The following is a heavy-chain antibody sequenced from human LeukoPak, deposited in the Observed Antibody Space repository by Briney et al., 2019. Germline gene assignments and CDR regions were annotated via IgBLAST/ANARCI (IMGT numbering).Heavy chain of an antibody. CDR2: IYSSGST. V-gene: IGHV4-4*07. CDR1: GGSINNYY. J-gene: IGHJ4*02. Sequence: SETLSLTCTVSGGSINNYYWSWIRQPAGKGLEWIGRIYSSGSTSYNPSLKSRVTMSVDTPKNQFSLKVNSVTAADTAVYHCARDRGPDGSIGYWGQGTLVTVSS. CDR3: ARDRGPDGSIGY. D-gene: IGHD3-10*01.